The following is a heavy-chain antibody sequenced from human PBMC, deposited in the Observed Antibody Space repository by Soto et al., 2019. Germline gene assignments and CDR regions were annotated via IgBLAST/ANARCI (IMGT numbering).Heavy chain of an antibody. CDR3: AGGTYGAVFVY. D-gene: IGHD2-8*01. Sequence: QVQLVECGGGLVKPGGSLRLSCAASGFTFSDYYMSWIRQAPGKGLEWVSYISSRSSTIFYADSLKGRVTISRDNVKNSLYLQMNSLRAEDTAVYYCAGGTYGAVFVYWGQGILVTVSS. J-gene: IGHJ4*01. CDR1: GFTFSDYY. V-gene: IGHV3-11*01. CDR2: ISSRSSTI.